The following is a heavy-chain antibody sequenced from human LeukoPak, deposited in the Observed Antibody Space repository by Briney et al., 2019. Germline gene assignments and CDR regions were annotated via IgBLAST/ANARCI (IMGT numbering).Heavy chain of an antibody. J-gene: IGHJ4*02. CDR2: ISSSATYI. CDR1: GFTFSNYN. V-gene: IGHV3-21*01. Sequence: GGSLRLSCAASGFTFSNYNMIWVRQAPGKGLEWVSSISSSATYIYYADSVKDRFTISRNDAKNSLFLQMNSLRAEDTAVYYCATVDLTGYYGGDYWGQGTLVTVSS. D-gene: IGHD3-9*01. CDR3: ATVDLTGYYGGDY.